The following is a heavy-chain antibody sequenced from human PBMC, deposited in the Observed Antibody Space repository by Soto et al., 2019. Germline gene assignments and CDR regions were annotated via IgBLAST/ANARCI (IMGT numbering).Heavy chain of an antibody. J-gene: IGHJ4*02. CDR3: ATDHRGYCSGGSCQGSGYY. Sequence: ASVKVSCKVSGYTLTELSMHWVRQAPGKGLEWMGGFDPEDGETIYAQKFQGRVTMTEDTSTDTAYMELSSLRSEDTAVYYCATDHRGYCSGGSCQGSGYYWGQGTLVTVSS. CDR2: FDPEDGET. CDR1: GYTLTELS. D-gene: IGHD2-15*01. V-gene: IGHV1-24*01.